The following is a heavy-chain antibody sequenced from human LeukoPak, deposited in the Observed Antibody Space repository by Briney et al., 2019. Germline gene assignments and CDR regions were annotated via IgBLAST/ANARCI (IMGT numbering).Heavy chain of an antibody. CDR1: GYTFTTYW. V-gene: IGHV3-74*01. CDR2: INSDGSNT. D-gene: IGHD6-13*01. Sequence: PGGSLRLSCAASGYTFTTYWIHWVRQAPGKGLVWVSLINSDGSNTGYADSVKDRFTISRDNAKNMVYLQMNSLRAEDKAVYYCIRDSSSSFDYWGQGTLVTVSS. CDR3: IRDSSSSFDY. J-gene: IGHJ4*02.